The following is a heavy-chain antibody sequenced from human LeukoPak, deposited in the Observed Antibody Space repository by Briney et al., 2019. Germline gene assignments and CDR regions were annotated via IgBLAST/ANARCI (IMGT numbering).Heavy chain of an antibody. D-gene: IGHD3-10*01. CDR1: GGSISSRSYY. CDR2: IYYSGST. Sequence: SETLSLTCTVSGGSISSRSYYWGWIRQPPGKGLEWIGSIYYSGSTYYNPSLKSRVTISVDTSKNQFSLKLSSVTAADTAVYYCARLHVRGVIITGYYYYGMDVWGQGTTVTVSS. J-gene: IGHJ6*02. CDR3: ARLHVRGVIITGYYYYGMDV. V-gene: IGHV4-39*01.